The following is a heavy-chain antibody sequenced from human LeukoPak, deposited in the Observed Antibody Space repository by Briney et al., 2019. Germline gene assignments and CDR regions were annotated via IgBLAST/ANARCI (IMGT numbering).Heavy chain of an antibody. D-gene: IGHD2-15*01. CDR3: ARVGRRYCSGGSCLTD. CDR1: GYTFTSYD. V-gene: IGHV1-8*01. Sequence: ASVKVSCKASGYTFTSYDINWVRQAPGQGLEWMGWMNPNSGNTGYAQKFQGRVTMTRNTSISTAYMELSSLRSEDTAVYYCARVGRRYCSGGSCLTDWGQGTLVTVSS. J-gene: IGHJ4*02. CDR2: MNPNSGNT.